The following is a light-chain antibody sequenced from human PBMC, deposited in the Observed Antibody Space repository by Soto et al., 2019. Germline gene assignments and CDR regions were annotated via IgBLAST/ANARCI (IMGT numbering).Light chain of an antibody. Sequence: QSALTQPASVSGSPGQSITISCTGTSSDVGGYNYVSWYQQHPGKAPKLMIYDVSNRPSGVSNRFSGSMSGNTASLTISGLQALDEADYYCSTYTSSSTLVVFGGGTKLTVL. CDR2: DVS. V-gene: IGLV2-14*01. CDR3: STYTSSSTLVV. CDR1: SSDVGGYNY. J-gene: IGLJ2*01.